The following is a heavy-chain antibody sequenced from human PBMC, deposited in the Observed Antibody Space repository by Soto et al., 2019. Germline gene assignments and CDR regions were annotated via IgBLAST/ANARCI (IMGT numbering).Heavy chain of an antibody. J-gene: IGHJ6*03. CDR2: IYYSGST. CDR1: GGSISSSSYY. V-gene: IGHV4-39*01. Sequence: QLQLQESGPGLVKPSETLSLTCTVSGGSISSSSYYWGWIRQPPGKGLEWIGSIYYSGSTYYNPYLRSRVTISVDTSKNQFSLKLSAVTAADTAVYYCARITGRYYYYYMDVWGKGTTVTVSS. CDR3: ARITGRYYYYYMDV. D-gene: IGHD3-10*01.